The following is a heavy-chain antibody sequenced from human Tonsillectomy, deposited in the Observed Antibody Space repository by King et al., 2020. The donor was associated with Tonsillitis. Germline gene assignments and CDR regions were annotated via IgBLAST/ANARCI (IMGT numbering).Heavy chain of an antibody. CDR1: GFTFNIYG. D-gene: IGHD6-13*01. V-gene: IGHV3-30*18. CDR2: ISYDGSNK. Sequence: VQLVESGGGVVQPGRSLRLSCAASGFTFNIYGMHWVRQAPGKGLEWVAVISYDGSNKYYADSVKGRFTISRDNSKNTLYLQMNSLRAEDTAVYYCAKDRHLLQQLVLYYYYGMGVWGQGTTVTVSS. J-gene: IGHJ6*02. CDR3: AKDRHLLQQLVLYYYYGMGV.